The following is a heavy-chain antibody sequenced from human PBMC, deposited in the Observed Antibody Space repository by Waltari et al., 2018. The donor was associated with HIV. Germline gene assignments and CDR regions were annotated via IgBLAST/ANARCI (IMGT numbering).Heavy chain of an antibody. D-gene: IGHD3-16*01. CDR2: IKQDGSEK. CDR3: ARDPGGADAFDF. V-gene: IGHV3-7*01. Sequence: EVQLVESGGGLVQPGGSLRLSGVVSGFSFSSDWMSWVRQAPGKGLEWVANIKQDGSEKYYVDSVKGRFNISRDNAKNSLYLQMNSLRDEDTAVYYCARDPGGADAFDFWGQGTMVTVSS. J-gene: IGHJ3*01. CDR1: GFSFSSDW.